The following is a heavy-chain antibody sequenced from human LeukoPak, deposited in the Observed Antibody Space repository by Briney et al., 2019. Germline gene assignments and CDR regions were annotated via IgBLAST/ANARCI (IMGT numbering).Heavy chain of an antibody. CDR3: ARDSVVVPAAAYYYYMDV. D-gene: IGHD2-2*01. CDR2: ISAYNGNT. V-gene: IGHV1-18*01. J-gene: IGHJ6*03. CDR1: GYTFTSYG. Sequence: ASVKVSCKASGYTFTSYGITWVRPAPGQGLEWMGWISAYNGNTNYAQKLQGRVTMTTDTSTSTAYMELRSLRSDDTAVYYCARDSVVVPAAAYYYYMDVWGKGATVTVSS.